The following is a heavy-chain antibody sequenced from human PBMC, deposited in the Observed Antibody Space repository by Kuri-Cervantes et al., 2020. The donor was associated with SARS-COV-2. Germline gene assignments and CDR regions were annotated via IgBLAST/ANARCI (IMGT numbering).Heavy chain of an antibody. CDR3: ARDRAWNAMLTGSPPPDY. J-gene: IGHJ4*02. CDR1: GYTFTSYY. D-gene: IGHD3-9*01. CDR2: INPSVGST. Sequence: ASVKVSCKASGYTFTSYYMHWVRQAPGQGLEWMGIINPSVGSTSYAQKFQGRATMTRDTSTSTAYMELRSLRSDDTAVYYCARDRAWNAMLTGSPPPDYWGQGTLVTVSS. V-gene: IGHV1-46*01.